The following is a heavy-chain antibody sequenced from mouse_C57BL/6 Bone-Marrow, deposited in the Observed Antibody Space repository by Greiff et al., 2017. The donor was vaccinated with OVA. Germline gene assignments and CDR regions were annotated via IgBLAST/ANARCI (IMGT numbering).Heavy chain of an antibody. J-gene: IGHJ3*01. CDR1: GFTFSDYG. V-gene: IGHV5-15*01. CDR3: ARTDGYFPWFAY. CDR2: ISNLAYSI. Sequence: EVKVVESGGGLVQPGGSLKLSCAASGFTFSDYGMAWVRQAPRKGPEWVAFISNLAYSIYYADTVTGRFTISRENAKNTLYLEMSSLRSEDTAMYYCARTDGYFPWFAYWGQGTLVTVSA. D-gene: IGHD2-3*01.